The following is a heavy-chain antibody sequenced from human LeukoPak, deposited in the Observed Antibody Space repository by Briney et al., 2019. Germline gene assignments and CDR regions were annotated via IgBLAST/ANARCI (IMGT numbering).Heavy chain of an antibody. J-gene: IGHJ6*02. CDR1: GGSISSYY. V-gene: IGHV4-59*01. D-gene: IGHD1-1*01. Sequence: SETLSLTCTVPGGSISSYYWSWIRQPPGKGLEWIGYIYDSGSTNYNPSLKSRVTISVDTSKNQFSLKLSSVTAADTAVYYCARVGGTNYYYYGMDVWGQGTTVTVSS. CDR3: ARVGGTNYYYYGMDV. CDR2: IYDSGST.